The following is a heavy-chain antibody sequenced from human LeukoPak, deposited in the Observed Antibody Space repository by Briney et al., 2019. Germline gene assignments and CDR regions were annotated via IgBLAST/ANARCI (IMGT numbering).Heavy chain of an antibody. V-gene: IGHV1-2*02. CDR1: GYTFTGYY. D-gene: IGHD3-22*01. Sequence: GASVKVSCKASGYTFTGYYMHWVRQAPGQGLEWMGWINPNSGGTNYAQKFQGRVTMTRDTSISTAYMGLSRLRSDDTAVYYCARVPTYYYDSSGYYPFDYWGQGTLVTVSS. CDR3: ARVPTYYYDSSGYYPFDY. CDR2: INPNSGGT. J-gene: IGHJ4*02.